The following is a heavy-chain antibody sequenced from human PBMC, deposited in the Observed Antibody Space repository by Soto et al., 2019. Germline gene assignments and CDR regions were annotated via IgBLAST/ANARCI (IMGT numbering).Heavy chain of an antibody. D-gene: IGHD3-10*02. CDR1: GGSMSENDYY. CDR3: ARGIVRGGFDI. V-gene: IGHV4-30-4*01. Sequence: QVQLQEAGPGLVRPSQTLSLTCTVAGGSMSENDYYWSWLRQSPGQVLQWIGYIYDTWTTSYSPSLKSRVTMSADTSRTEFSLKLTSVTAADTALYFCARGIVRGGFDIWGQGTLVTVSS. J-gene: IGHJ3*02. CDR2: IYDTWTT.